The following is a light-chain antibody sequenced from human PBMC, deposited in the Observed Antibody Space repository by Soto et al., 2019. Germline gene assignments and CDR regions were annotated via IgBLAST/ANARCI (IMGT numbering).Light chain of an antibody. J-gene: IGKJ5*01. V-gene: IGKV3-20*01. CDR3: QQYNNWPPIT. CDR2: GAS. CDR1: QSVSNNY. Sequence: EFVLTQSPGTLSLSPGERATLSCRASQSVSNNYLAWYQQKPGQAPRLLIYGASSRATGIPDRFSGSGSGTDFILTISRLEPEDFAVYYCQQYNNWPPITFGQGTRLEI.